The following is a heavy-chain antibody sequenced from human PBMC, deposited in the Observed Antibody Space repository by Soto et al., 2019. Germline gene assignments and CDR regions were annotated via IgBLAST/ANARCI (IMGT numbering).Heavy chain of an antibody. D-gene: IGHD4-17*01. CDR3: QRDDYHKRGLEV. Sequence: GGSLRLSCAASVFSFSTHWMHCVRQSPGRGLVWVSRINADGTYATYADSVKGRFSVTRDNAKNTLHLQMTSLRAEDTAVYFCQRDDYHKRGLEVWGHGTTVTVSS. V-gene: IGHV3-74*01. CDR1: VFSFSTHW. CDR2: INADGTYA. J-gene: IGHJ6*01.